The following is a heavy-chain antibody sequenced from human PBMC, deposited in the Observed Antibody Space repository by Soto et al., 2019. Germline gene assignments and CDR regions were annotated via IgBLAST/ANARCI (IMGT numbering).Heavy chain of an antibody. V-gene: IGHV5-51*01. J-gene: IGHJ6*02. Sequence: PGESLKISCKASGYSFSNYWIAWVRQMPGKGLEWMGIIYPGDSDSRYSPSFQGQVTISADKSISTAYLQWSSLKASDTAMYYCARPQTEVNYYGMDVWGQGTTVTVSS. CDR2: IYPGDSDS. CDR1: GYSFSNYW. CDR3: ARPQTEVNYYGMDV.